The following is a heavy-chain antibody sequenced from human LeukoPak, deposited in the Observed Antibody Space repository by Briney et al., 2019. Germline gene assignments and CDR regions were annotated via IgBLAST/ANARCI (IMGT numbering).Heavy chain of an antibody. J-gene: IGHJ4*02. D-gene: IGHD4-11*01. CDR2: IIPILGIA. V-gene: IGHV1-69*04. CDR3: ARDAALTVTMAYY. Sequence: SVKVSCKASGGTFSSYTISWVRQAPGQGLEWMGRIIPILGIANYAQKIQGRVTITADKSTSTAYMELSSLRSEDTAVYYCARDAALTVTMAYYWGQGTLVTVSS. CDR1: GGTFSSYT.